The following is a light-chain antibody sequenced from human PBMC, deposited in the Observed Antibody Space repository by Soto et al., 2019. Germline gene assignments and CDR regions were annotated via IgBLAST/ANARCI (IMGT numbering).Light chain of an antibody. CDR2: GNN. CDR1: SSNIGSNT. V-gene: IGLV1-44*01. CDR3: VAWDDSLNGLV. J-gene: IGLJ2*01. Sequence: QSVLTQPPSASGTPGQRVTISCSGSSSNIGSNTVNWYQQLPGTAPKLLIYGNNQRPSGVPDRFSGSKSGTSASLAISGLQSEDEADYYCVAWDDSLNGLVFGGGTQLTVL.